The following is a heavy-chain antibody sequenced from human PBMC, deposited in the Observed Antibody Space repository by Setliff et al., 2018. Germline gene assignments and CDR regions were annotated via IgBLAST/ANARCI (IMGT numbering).Heavy chain of an antibody. V-gene: IGHV4-30-4*08. D-gene: IGHD1-26*01. J-gene: IGHJ3*01. Sequence: SETLSLTCTVSGDSISSGDYFWSWIRQPPGKGLEWIAYIYHSGSAYYNPSLKSRVTMSVDTSKNQFSLHLTSVTAADTAVYYCAREVGTSTSSDAFDVWGQGMRVTV. CDR3: AREVGTSTSSDAFDV. CDR1: GDSISSGDYF. CDR2: IYHSGSA.